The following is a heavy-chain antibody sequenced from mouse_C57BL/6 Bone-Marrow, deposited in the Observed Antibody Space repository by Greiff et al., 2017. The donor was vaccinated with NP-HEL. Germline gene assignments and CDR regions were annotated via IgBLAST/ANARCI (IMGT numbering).Heavy chain of an antibody. Sequence: LVESGAELVMPGASVKLSCKASGYTFTSYWMHWVKQRPGQGLEWIGEIDPSDSYTNYNQKFKGKSTLTVDKSSSTAYMQLSSLTSEDSAVYYCARSGTTEGDYWGQGTSVTVSS. CDR3: ARSGTTEGDY. J-gene: IGHJ4*01. D-gene: IGHD1-1*01. V-gene: IGHV1-69*01. CDR1: GYTFTSYW. CDR2: IDPSDSYT.